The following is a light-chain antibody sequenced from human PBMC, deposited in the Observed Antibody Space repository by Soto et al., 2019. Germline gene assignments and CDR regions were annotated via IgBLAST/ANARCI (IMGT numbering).Light chain of an antibody. CDR2: GAS. Sequence: VMTQSPATLSVSPGERATLSCTASQSINSNLAWYQQRPGQAPRLLIYGASTRATGIPDRFSGSGSGTDFTLTISRLEPEDFAVYYCQQSGSSSWTFGQGTKVDIK. CDR3: QQSGSSSWT. J-gene: IGKJ1*01. V-gene: IGKV3D-15*01. CDR1: QSINSN.